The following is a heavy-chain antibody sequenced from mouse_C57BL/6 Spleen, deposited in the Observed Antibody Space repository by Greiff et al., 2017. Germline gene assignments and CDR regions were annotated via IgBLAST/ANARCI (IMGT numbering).Heavy chain of an antibody. CDR1: GYTFTSYW. Sequence: QVHVKQPGAELVKPGASVKLSCKASGYTFTSYWMQWVKQRPGQGLEWIGEIDPSDSYTNYNQKFKGKATFTVDTSSSTAYMQLSSLTSEDSAVYYCARGGTTVVFDYWGQGTTLTVSS. D-gene: IGHD1-1*01. CDR2: IDPSDSYT. J-gene: IGHJ2*01. V-gene: IGHV1-50*01. CDR3: ARGGTTVVFDY.